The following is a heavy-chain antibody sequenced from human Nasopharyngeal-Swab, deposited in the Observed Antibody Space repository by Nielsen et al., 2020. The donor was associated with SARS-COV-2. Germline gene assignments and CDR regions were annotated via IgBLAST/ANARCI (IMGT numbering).Heavy chain of an antibody. Sequence: GESLKISCAASGFTFSSYGMHWVRQAPGKGLEWVAVISYDGSNKYYADSVKGQFTISRDNSKNTLYLQMNSLRAEDTAVYYCAKDLDAWGDIVVVVAATDYWGQGTLVTVSS. CDR1: GFTFSSYG. J-gene: IGHJ4*02. CDR3: AKDLDAWGDIVVVVAATDY. V-gene: IGHV3-30*18. D-gene: IGHD2-15*01. CDR2: ISYDGSNK.